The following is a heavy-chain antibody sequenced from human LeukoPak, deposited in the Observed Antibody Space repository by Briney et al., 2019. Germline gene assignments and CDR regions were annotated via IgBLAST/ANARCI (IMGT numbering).Heavy chain of an antibody. CDR3: ARDIVGATGDYYYYYMDV. J-gene: IGHJ6*03. V-gene: IGHV4-59*12. CDR1: GGSISSYY. D-gene: IGHD1-26*01. Sequence: PSETLSLTCTVSGGSISSYYWSWIRQPPGKGLVWIGYIYYSGSTNYNPSLKSRVTISVDRSKNQFSLKLSSVTAADTAVYYCARDIVGATGDYYYYYMDVWGKGTTVTVSS. CDR2: IYYSGST.